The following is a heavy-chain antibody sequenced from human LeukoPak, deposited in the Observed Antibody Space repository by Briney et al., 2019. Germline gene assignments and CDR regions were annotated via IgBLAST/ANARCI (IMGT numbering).Heavy chain of an antibody. CDR3: VRDGDTSGYTN. D-gene: IGHD3-22*01. CDR1: GFTFSSYW. Sequence: GSLRLSCAASGFTFSSYWMSWVRQAPGKGLEWVANIKQDGSEKYYVDSVKGRFTISRDNAKNSLYLQMNGLRAEDTAVYSCVRDGDTSGYTNWGQGTLVTVSS. J-gene: IGHJ4*02. CDR2: IKQDGSEK. V-gene: IGHV3-7*01.